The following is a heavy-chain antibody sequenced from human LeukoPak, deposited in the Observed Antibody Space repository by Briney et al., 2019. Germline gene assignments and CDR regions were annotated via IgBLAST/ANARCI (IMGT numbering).Heavy chain of an antibody. J-gene: IGHJ4*02. CDR2: ISAYNGNT. V-gene: IGHV1-18*01. CDR3: ARGGDYYDSSGYYIDY. Sequence: ALVKVSCKASGYTFTSYGISWVRQAPGQGLEWMGWISAYNGNTNYAQKLQGRVTTTTDTSTSTAYMELRSLRSDDTAVYYCARGGDYYDSSGYYIDYWGQGTLVTVSS. CDR1: GYTFTSYG. D-gene: IGHD3-22*01.